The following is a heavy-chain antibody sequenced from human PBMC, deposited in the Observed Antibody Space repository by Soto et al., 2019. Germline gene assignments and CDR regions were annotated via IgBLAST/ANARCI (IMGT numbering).Heavy chain of an antibody. CDR1: GFTFSSYS. Sequence: GGSLRLSCAASGFTFSSYSMNWVRQAPGKGLEWVSSISSSSSYIYYADSVKGRFTISRDNAKNSLYLQMNSLRAEDTAVYYCARVMNIVATSPDYWGQGTLVTVSS. CDR2: ISSSSSYI. J-gene: IGHJ4*02. V-gene: IGHV3-21*01. D-gene: IGHD5-12*01. CDR3: ARVMNIVATSPDY.